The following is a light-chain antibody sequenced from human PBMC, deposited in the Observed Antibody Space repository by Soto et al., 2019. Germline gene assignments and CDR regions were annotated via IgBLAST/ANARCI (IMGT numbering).Light chain of an antibody. V-gene: IGLV2-23*02. CDR3: CSYAGSSTSLVV. CDR1: SSDVGTYNL. CDR2: EVS. Sequence: QSVLTQPASVSGSPGQSITISCTGTSSDVGTYNLVSWYQQHPGKAPKLIISEVSKRPSGVSNRFSGSKSGNTASLTISGLQAEDEADYYCCSYAGSSTSLVVFGGGTQLTVL. J-gene: IGLJ7*01.